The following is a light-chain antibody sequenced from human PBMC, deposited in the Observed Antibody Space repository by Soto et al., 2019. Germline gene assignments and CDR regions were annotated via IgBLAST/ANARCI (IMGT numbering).Light chain of an antibody. V-gene: IGKV3-15*01. J-gene: IGKJ4*01. CDR1: QSVSSN. CDR3: QQYNNWPFP. CDR2: GAT. Sequence: EIVLTQAPATLSVSPGEKATLSCRASQSVSSNLAWYQQKPGQAPRPLIYGATTRATGIPARFSGSGSGTEFTLTFSSLQSEDFAVYYCQQYNNWPFPLGGGTKGDIK.